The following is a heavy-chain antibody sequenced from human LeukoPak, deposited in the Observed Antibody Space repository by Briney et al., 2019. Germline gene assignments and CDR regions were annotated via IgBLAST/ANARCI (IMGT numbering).Heavy chain of an antibody. D-gene: IGHD4-17*01. J-gene: IGHJ4*02. V-gene: IGHV3-23*01. CDR3: AKDDDGHHHGVDH. CDR1: GFTVSSYA. CDR2: IGYSAGGT. Sequence: GGSLRLSCAASGFTVSSYAMTWVRQAPGKGLEWVSAIGYSAGGTYYADSVKGRFTISIDNSMNTLYLQMSSLRADDTALYYCAKDDDGHHHGVDHWGQGTLVTVSS.